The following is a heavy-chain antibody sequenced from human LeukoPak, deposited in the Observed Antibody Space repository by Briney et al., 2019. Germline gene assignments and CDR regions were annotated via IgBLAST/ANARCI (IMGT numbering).Heavy chain of an antibody. J-gene: IGHJ4*02. V-gene: IGHV1-46*01. D-gene: IGHD6-6*01. CDR1: VNTFTNSY. CDR2: INPSGGSP. CDR3: ASETPIAAGPPFFDS. Sequence: GASVKVSCKASVNTFTNSYVHWVRQAPGQGLEWMGIINPSGGSPTYAQKFQGIVTMTKDTSTTTVYLHLSSLRSEDTAIYYCASETPIAAGPPFFDSWGQGTLVTVSS.